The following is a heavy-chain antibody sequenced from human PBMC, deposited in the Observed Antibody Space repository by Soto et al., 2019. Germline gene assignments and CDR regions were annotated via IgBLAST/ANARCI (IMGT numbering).Heavy chain of an antibody. CDR1: GGSIISYF. V-gene: IGHV4-59*01. CDR2: SHYSGNT. Sequence: QVQLQESGPGLVKPSETLSLTCTVSGGSIISYFWTWIRQSPGKGLQWIGYSHYSGNTNYNPSLKSRVTMSVDTSKNQFSLNLASVTAADTAVYYCARMNQLAPKRNAFDIWGQGTMVTVSS. CDR3: ARMNQLAPKRNAFDI. J-gene: IGHJ3*02. D-gene: IGHD1-1*01.